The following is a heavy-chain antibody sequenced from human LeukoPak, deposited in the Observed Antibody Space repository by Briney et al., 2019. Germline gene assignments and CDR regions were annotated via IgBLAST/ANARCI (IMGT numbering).Heavy chain of an antibody. CDR1: GYTFTSYD. J-gene: IGHJ4*02. CDR2: MNTNNDIT. CDR3: ARPRSAYYDSSGFYI. D-gene: IGHD3-22*01. Sequence: ASVKVSCKASGYTFTSYDIHWVRQATGQGLEWMGWMNTNNDITGYAQKFQGRVTMTRSTSMSTAYMELSSLRSEDTAVYYCARPRSAYYDSSGFYIWGQGSLVTVSS. V-gene: IGHV1-8*01.